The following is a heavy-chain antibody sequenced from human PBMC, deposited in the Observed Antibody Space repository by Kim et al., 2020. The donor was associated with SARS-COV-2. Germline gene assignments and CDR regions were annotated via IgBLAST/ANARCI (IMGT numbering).Heavy chain of an antibody. Sequence: SETLSLTCTVSGGSISSSSYYWGWIRQPPGKGLEWIGSIYYSGSTYYNPSLKSRVTISVDTSKNQFSLKLSSVTAADTAVYYCARDTAMVGASDYWGQGTLVTVSS. D-gene: IGHD5-18*01. CDR2: IYYSGST. CDR3: ARDTAMVGASDY. CDR1: GGSISSSSYY. J-gene: IGHJ4*02. V-gene: IGHV4-39*07.